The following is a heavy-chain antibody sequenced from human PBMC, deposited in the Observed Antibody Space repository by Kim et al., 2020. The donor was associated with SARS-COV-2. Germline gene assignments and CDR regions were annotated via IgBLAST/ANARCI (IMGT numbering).Heavy chain of an antibody. D-gene: IGHD2-15*01. CDR2: N. J-gene: IGHJ4*02. V-gene: IGHV4-34*01. Sequence: NNYTPSLKRRVTISVDTAKNQFSLKLSSVTAADTAVYYCARVHGGGPFDYWGQGTLVTVSS. CDR3: ARVHGGGPFDY.